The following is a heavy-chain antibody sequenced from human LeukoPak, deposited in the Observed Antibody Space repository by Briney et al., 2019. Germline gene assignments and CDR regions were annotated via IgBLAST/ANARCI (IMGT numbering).Heavy chain of an antibody. J-gene: IGHJ6*02. D-gene: IGHD1-1*01. Sequence: PGRSLRLSCAASGFTFNTHGMYWVRQAPGKGLEWVAVIWYDGSRKYYVDSVKGRFTISRDNSENTLYLQMNSLRVEDTAVYYCALQRPLKGVWGQGTTVTVSS. CDR1: GFTFNTHG. CDR2: IWYDGSRK. V-gene: IGHV3-33*01. CDR3: ALQRPLKGV.